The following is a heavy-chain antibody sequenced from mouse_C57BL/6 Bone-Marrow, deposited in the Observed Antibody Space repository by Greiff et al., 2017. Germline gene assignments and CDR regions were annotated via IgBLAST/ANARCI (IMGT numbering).Heavy chain of an antibody. V-gene: IGHV1-19*01. Sequence: EVQLQQSGPVLVKPGASVKMSCKASGYTFTDYYMNWVKQSHGKSLEWIGVINPYNGGTSYNQKFKGKATLTVDKSSSTAYMELNSLTSEDSAVYYCARSGGSILSYFDYRGQGTTLTVSS. J-gene: IGHJ2*01. D-gene: IGHD1-1*01. CDR2: INPYNGGT. CDR3: ARSGGSILSYFDY. CDR1: GYTFTDYY.